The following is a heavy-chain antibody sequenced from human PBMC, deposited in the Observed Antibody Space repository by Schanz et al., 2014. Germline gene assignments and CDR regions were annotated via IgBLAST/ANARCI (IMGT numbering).Heavy chain of an antibody. CDR1: GFTFSGFW. CDR3: AKDAPYPFDL. CDR2: ISGSGGST. Sequence: EVQLAESGGGLVQPGGSLRLSCAASGFTFSGFWMTWVRQAPGKGLEWVSAISGSGGSTYYADSVKGRFTISRDNSKNTLYLQMKSLRAEDTAIYYCAKDAPYPFDLWGRGTLITVSS. J-gene: IGHJ2*01. V-gene: IGHV3-23*04.